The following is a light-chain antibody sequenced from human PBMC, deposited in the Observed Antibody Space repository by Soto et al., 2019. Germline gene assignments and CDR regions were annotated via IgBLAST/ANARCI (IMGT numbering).Light chain of an antibody. Sequence: DIEMTQSPSSRSASVGDRFSITCRASQSISSYLNWYHQKPGKAPKLLIYAASSLQSGVPSRFSGSGSGTDFTLTISSLQPEDFATYYCQQSYSTSITFGQGTRLEIK. CDR3: QQSYSTSIT. J-gene: IGKJ5*01. V-gene: IGKV1-39*01. CDR1: QSISSY. CDR2: AAS.